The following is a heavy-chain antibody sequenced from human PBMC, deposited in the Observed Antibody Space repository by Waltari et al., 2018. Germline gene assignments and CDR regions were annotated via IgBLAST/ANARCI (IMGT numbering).Heavy chain of an antibody. J-gene: IGHJ4*02. CDR1: W. CDR2: IYYTGSA. D-gene: IGHD3-22*01. CDR3: AREHYDSSGSFDC. V-gene: IGHV4-4*02. Sequence: WGGWVRQPPGKGLGWIGEIYYTGSANYNPSHKSRVVISVDKSKKQFSLKLSSVTAADTAVYYCAREHYDSSGSFDCWGQGTLVTVSS.